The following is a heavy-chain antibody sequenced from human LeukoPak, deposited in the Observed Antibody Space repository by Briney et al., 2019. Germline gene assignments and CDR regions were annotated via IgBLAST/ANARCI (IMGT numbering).Heavy chain of an antibody. D-gene: IGHD2-2*01. Sequence: GGSLRLSCAPSGFTVSSNYMSWVRQAPGKGLEWVSIIYSGGSTYYADSVKGRFTIPRDISKNTLYLQMNSLRAEDTAVYFCARGYCSSTSCYEFDYWGQGTLVTVSS. CDR3: ARGYCSSTSCYEFDY. CDR1: GFTVSSNY. J-gene: IGHJ4*02. CDR2: IYSGGST. V-gene: IGHV3-53*01.